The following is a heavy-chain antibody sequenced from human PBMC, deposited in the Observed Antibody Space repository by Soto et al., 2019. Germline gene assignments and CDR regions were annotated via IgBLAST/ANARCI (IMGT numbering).Heavy chain of an antibody. CDR3: ARDKGSSAHWFDH. V-gene: IGHV1-2*02. CDR1: GYTFTGYY. Sequence: ASVKVSCKASGYTFTGYYMHWVRQAPGQGLEWMGWINPNSGGTNYAQKFQGRVTMTRDTSISTAYMELSRLRSDDTAVYYCARDKGSSAHWFDHWGQGTLVTVSS. CDR2: INPNSGGT. J-gene: IGHJ5*02.